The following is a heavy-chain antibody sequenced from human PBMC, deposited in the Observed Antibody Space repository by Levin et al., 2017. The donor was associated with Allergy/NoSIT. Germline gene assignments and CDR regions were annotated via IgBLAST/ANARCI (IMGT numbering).Heavy chain of an antibody. D-gene: IGHD2-8*02. V-gene: IGHV3-30-3*01. Sequence: GESLKISCAASGFTFSSYAMHWVRQAPGKGLEWVAVISYDGSNKYYADSVKGRFTISRDNSKNTLYLQMNSLRAEDTAVYYCARDPSRGRVLVVYAIRGPWFDPWGQGTLVTVSS. J-gene: IGHJ5*02. CDR1: GFTFSSYA. CDR2: ISYDGSNK. CDR3: ARDPSRGRVLVVYAIRGPWFDP.